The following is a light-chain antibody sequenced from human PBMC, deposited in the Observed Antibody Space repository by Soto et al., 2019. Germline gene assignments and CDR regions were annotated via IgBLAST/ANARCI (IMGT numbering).Light chain of an antibody. CDR3: AAWGDSLNGPV. V-gene: IGLV1-44*01. J-gene: IGLJ2*01. CDR1: SSNIGSNT. CDR2: SNK. Sequence: QSVLTQPPSASGTPGQRVTISCSGSSSNIGSNTVNWYQQLPGTAPKHLIYSNKQRPSGVPDRFSGPKAGSSASLAISGLQSEDEADYYCAAWGDSLNGPVFGGGTKLTVL.